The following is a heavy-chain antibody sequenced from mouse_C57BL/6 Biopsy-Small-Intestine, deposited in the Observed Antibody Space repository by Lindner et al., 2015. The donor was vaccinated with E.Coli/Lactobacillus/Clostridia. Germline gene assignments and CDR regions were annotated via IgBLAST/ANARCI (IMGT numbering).Heavy chain of an antibody. Sequence: VQLQESGPELVKPGASVKMSCEASGYTFTSYVMHWVKQKPGQGLEWIGYINPYNDGTKYNEKFKGKATLTSDKSSSTAYMELSSLTSEDSAVYYCARDYYGDYGTWFAYWGQGTLVTVSA. D-gene: IGHD2-13*01. CDR1: GYTFTSYV. J-gene: IGHJ3*01. CDR2: INPYNDGT. V-gene: IGHV1-14*01. CDR3: ARDYYGDYGTWFAY.